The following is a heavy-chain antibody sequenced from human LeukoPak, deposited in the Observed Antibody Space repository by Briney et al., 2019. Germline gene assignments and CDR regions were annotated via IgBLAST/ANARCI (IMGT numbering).Heavy chain of an antibody. CDR1: GDSINDRY. CDR2: IYSSVST. Sequence: PSETLSLTCTVSGDSINDRYWSWIRQPPGEGLEWIAYIYSSVSTNYNPSLKSRATVSVDTSKNQFSLNLISVTAADTAVYYCARRPGHSWDVGNWFDPWGQGTLLTVSS. CDR3: ARRPGHSWDVGNWFDP. V-gene: IGHV4-4*08. J-gene: IGHJ5*02. D-gene: IGHD6-13*01.